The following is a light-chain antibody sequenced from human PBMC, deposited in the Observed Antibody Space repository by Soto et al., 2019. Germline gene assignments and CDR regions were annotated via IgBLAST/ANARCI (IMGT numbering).Light chain of an antibody. V-gene: IGKV1-39*01. Sequence: DIPMTQSPSSLSASVGDRVTITCRASQSISSYLNWYQQKPGKAPKLLIYAASSLQSGVPSRFCGSGTRTDFTLTISSLQPEDFATYYCQQSYSTPMYSFGQGTKLEIK. J-gene: IGKJ2*01. CDR1: QSISSY. CDR3: QQSYSTPMYS. CDR2: AAS.